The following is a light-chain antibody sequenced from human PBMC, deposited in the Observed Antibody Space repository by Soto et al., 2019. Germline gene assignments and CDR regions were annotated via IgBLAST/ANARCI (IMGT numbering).Light chain of an antibody. Sequence: QSALTQPASVSGSPGQSITISCTGTSSDVGSYNLVSWYQQHPGKAPKLLIYEGSKRHSGVSNRFSGSKSGNTASLTISGLQAEDEADYYCCSYAGSSTHVVFGGGTKRTVL. CDR1: SSDVGSYNL. CDR3: CSYAGSSTHVV. J-gene: IGLJ2*01. CDR2: EGS. V-gene: IGLV2-23*01.